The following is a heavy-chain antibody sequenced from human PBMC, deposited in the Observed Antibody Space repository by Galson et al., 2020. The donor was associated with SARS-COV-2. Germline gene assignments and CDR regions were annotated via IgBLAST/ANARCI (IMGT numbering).Heavy chain of an antibody. CDR1: GFSFTGYY. D-gene: IGHD1-1*01. CDR2: INPNNGGT. J-gene: IGHJ4*02. V-gene: IGHV1-2*02. CDR3: VRPISPIGTNPAAFDY. Sequence: ASVKVSCKASGFSFTGYYIHWVRQAPGQGLEWMGWINPNNGGTIYAQKFQGRVTMTRDRSITTAYMELNRLTSDDTAVYYCVRPISPIGTNPAAFDYWGQGTLVSVFS.